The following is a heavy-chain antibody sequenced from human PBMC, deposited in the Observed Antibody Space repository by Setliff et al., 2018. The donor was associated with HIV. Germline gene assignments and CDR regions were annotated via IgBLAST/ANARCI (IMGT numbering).Heavy chain of an antibody. J-gene: IGHJ4*02. CDR1: GGSISSGSYY. V-gene: IGHV4-61*02. Sequence: SETLSLTCSVSGGSISSGSYYWSWIRQPAGKALEWIGRIYTSGSTNYNPSLESRVSISLDTSKNQFSLKLTSVTAADTAVYYCARSSRVNCGGDCYLFDYWGQGTPVTVSS. CDR2: IYTSGST. D-gene: IGHD2-21*02. CDR3: ARSSRVNCGGDCYLFDY.